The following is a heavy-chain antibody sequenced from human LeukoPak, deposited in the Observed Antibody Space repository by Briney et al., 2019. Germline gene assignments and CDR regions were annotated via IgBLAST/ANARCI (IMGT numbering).Heavy chain of an antibody. J-gene: IGHJ5*02. CDR3: ARMVAGYGSSP. CDR1: GFTFSSYT. V-gene: IGHV3-30*04. Sequence: GGSLRLSCAASGFTFSSYTMHWVRQAPGKGLEWVAVISYDGSDKFYADSVKGRLTISRDNSKSTLYLHMNSLRAEDTAVYYCARMVAGYGSSPWGQGTLVTVSS. CDR2: ISYDGSDK. D-gene: IGHD2-15*01.